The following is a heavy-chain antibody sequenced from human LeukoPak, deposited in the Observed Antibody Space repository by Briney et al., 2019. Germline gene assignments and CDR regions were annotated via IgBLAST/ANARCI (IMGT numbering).Heavy chain of an antibody. J-gene: IGHJ6*02. CDR1: GGSINNYY. Sequence: SETLSLTCTVSGGSINNYYWSWIRQPPGKGLEWIGYIYYSGSTNYNPSLKSRVTISVDTSKNQFSLKLNSVTAADTAVYYCARDRITMVRGALRYYGIDVWGQGITVTVSS. CDR2: IYYSGST. D-gene: IGHD3-10*01. CDR3: ARDRITMVRGALRYYGIDV. V-gene: IGHV4-59*01.